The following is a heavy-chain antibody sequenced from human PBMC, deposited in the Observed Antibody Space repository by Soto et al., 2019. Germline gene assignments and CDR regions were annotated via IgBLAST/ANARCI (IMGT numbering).Heavy chain of an antibody. D-gene: IGHD2-21*02. J-gene: IGHJ4*02. CDR1: GDSISSSSYY. V-gene: IGHV4-39*01. CDR2: IYYSGST. CDR3: ARARSCDRRFDS. Sequence: PSETLSLTCTVSGDSISSSSYYWDWIRQPPGKGLEWIGSIYYSGSTYYNPSLKRRVTISVDTSKNQFSLKLSSVTAADTAVYYCARARSCDRRFDSWGQGALVTVSS.